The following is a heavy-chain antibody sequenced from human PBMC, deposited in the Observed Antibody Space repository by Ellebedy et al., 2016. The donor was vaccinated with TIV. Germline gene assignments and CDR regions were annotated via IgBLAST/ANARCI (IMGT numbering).Heavy chain of an antibody. CDR1: GFTFSSYA. V-gene: IGHV3-30-3*01. CDR3: MRPYDR. CDR2: ISDDGSKT. Sequence: PGGSLRLSCAASGFTFSSYAMHLVRQAPGKGLDWVAGISDDGSKTYYADSVKGRFTISRDKTRNTVDLEMNSLRPDDTAVYYCMRPYDRWGQGALVTVSS. D-gene: IGHD1-14*01. J-gene: IGHJ4*02.